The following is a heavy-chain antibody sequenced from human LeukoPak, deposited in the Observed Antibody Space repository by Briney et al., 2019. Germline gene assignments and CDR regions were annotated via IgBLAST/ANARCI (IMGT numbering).Heavy chain of an antibody. CDR3: ARGNLRELRGFDY. V-gene: IGHV1-2*02. CDR2: INPNSGGT. CDR1: GYTFSGYY. Sequence: ASVKVSCNTSGYTFSGYYMHWVRQAPGQGLEWMAWINPNSGGTNYAQKFQGRVTTTRDTSISTAYMELRGLRSDDTAIYFCARGNLRELRGFDYWGQGTLVTVSS. D-gene: IGHD1-26*01. J-gene: IGHJ4*02.